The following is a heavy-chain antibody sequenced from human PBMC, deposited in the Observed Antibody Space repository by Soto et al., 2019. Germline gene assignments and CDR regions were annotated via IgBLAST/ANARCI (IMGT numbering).Heavy chain of an antibody. D-gene: IGHD1-26*01. V-gene: IGHV1-2*02. CDR3: ARAIKRWEVNYYFDF. CDR1: GYTFTDYL. Sequence: QVQLVQSGAEVRKPGASVRVSCTSSGYTFTDYLIYWLRQAPGQGLEWMGRFNPKSYGTAHAQAFKGRLTMARDTSTGTLYMELGSLTFEDTAVYYCARAIKRWEVNYYFDFWGQGTLVTVSS. J-gene: IGHJ4*02. CDR2: FNPKSYGT.